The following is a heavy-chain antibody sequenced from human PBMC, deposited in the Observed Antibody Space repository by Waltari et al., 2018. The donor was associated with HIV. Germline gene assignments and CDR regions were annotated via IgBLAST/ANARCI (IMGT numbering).Heavy chain of an antibody. CDR3: TTYIVVVPAAYRPGWFDP. V-gene: IGHV3-15*01. Sequence: EVQLVESGGGLVKPGGSLRLSCAASGFTFSNAWMSWVRQAPGKGLEWVGRIKSKTDGGTTDYAAPVKGRFTISRDDSKNTLYLQMNSLKTEDTAVYYCTTYIVVVPAAYRPGWFDPWGQGTLVTVSS. CDR1: GFTFSNAW. CDR2: IKSKTDGGTT. J-gene: IGHJ5*02. D-gene: IGHD2-2*01.